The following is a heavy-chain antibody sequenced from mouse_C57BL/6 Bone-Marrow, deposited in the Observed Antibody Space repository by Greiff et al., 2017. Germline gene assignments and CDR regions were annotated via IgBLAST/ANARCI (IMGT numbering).Heavy chain of an antibody. CDR3: AGGRIYSNYDRVWWYFDV. CDR1: GYTFTSYG. Sequence: QVQLQQSGAELARPGASVKLSCKASGYTFTSYGISWVKQRTGQGLEWIGEIYPRSGHTYYNEKFKGKATLTADKSSSTAYMELRSLTSVDSAVFFCAGGRIYSNYDRVWWYFDVWGTGTTVTVSS. V-gene: IGHV1-81*01. J-gene: IGHJ1*03. CDR2: IYPRSGHT. D-gene: IGHD2-4*01.